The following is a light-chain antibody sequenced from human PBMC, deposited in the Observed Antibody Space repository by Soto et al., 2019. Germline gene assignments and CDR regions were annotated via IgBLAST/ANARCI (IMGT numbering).Light chain of an antibody. CDR2: DAF. Sequence: EMVLTQSPGTLSLSPGESATLSCRASRSLDSGQLAWYQQKVGRAPRLLIHDAFMRATGIPDRFSGSGSGTDFTLTIARLEPEDFALYYCQQRSNWPITFGQGTRLEIK. CDR1: RSLDSGQ. V-gene: IGKV3D-20*02. CDR3: QQRSNWPIT. J-gene: IGKJ5*01.